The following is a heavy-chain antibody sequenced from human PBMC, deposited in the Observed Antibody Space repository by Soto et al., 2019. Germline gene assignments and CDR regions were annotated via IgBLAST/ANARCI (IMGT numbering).Heavy chain of an antibody. Sequence: PGGSLRLSCAASGFTFSSYSMNWVRQAPGKGLEWVSSISSSSSYIYYADSVKGRFTISRDNAKNSLYLQMNSLRAEDTAVYYCARDLGGNYYDSSGPELAYFDYWGQGT. CDR2: ISSSSSYI. V-gene: IGHV3-21*01. CDR3: ARDLGGNYYDSSGPELAYFDY. J-gene: IGHJ4*02. CDR1: GFTFSSYS. D-gene: IGHD3-22*01.